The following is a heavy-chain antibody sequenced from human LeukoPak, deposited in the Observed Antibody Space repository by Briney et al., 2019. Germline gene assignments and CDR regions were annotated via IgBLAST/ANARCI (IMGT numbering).Heavy chain of an antibody. Sequence: PSETLSLTCSVSGGSISSYYWSWIRQPPRKGLEWIGYIYYGGSTNSNPSLKSRVTISADTSKNLFSLKLSSVTAADTAVYYCARDYNWNFDYWGQGTLVTVSS. J-gene: IGHJ4*02. CDR2: IYYGGST. CDR3: ARDYNWNFDY. D-gene: IGHD1-20*01. CDR1: GGSISSYY. V-gene: IGHV4-59*01.